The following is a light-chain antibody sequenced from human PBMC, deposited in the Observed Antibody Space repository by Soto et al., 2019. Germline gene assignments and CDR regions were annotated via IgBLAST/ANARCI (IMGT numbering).Light chain of an antibody. CDR1: QSISSY. CDR3: QQGNSFPFT. CDR2: AAS. V-gene: IGKV1-39*01. Sequence: DIQMTQSPSSLSASVGDRVTITCRASQSISSYLNWYQQKPGKAPKLLIYAASSLQSGVPSRFSGSGSGTDFTLTISSLQPEDFATYYCQQGNSFPFTFGHGTKVDIK. J-gene: IGKJ3*01.